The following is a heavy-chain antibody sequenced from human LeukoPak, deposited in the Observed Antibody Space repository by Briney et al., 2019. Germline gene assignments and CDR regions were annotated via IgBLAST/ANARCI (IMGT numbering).Heavy chain of an antibody. CDR2: IYQSGST. CDR1: GYSISSGYY. Sequence: ASETLSLTCTVSGYSISSGYYWGWIRQPPGKGLEWIGSIYQSGSTYINPSLKSRVTISVDTSKNQFSLKLSSVTAADTAVYYCARENSGYDYPYYFDYWGQGTLVTVSS. D-gene: IGHD5-12*01. J-gene: IGHJ4*02. CDR3: ARENSGYDYPYYFDY. V-gene: IGHV4-38-2*02.